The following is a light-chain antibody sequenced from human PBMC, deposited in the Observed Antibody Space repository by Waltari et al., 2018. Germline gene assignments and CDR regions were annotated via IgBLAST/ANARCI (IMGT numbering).Light chain of an antibody. CDR1: QSISRY. CDR2: GAS. V-gene: IGKV3-20*01. J-gene: IGKJ1*01. Sequence: IMLTQSPGTLSLSPGERATLSCRASQSISRYLAWYQQKPGQAPRLLIYGASTRATGIPDRFSGSGSVTDFSLTISGLVPEDSAVYYCQHHFRLPATFGQGTKVEIK. CDR3: QHHFRLPAT.